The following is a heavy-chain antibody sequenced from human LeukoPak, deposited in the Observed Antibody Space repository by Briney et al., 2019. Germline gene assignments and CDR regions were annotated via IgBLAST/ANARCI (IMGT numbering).Heavy chain of an antibody. CDR2: ITDAVGST. CDR3: AKEIFSGLLYIDY. J-gene: IGHJ4*02. D-gene: IGHD5-12*01. V-gene: IGHV3-23*01. CDR1: GFTFSSSS. Sequence: GGSLRLSSAASGFTFSSSSISWVRQAPGKGLEWVSAITDAVGSTHYADSVKGRFTISSDNSKNTVYLQMNSLRPEDMAVYYCAKEIFSGLLYIDYWGQGTLVTVSS.